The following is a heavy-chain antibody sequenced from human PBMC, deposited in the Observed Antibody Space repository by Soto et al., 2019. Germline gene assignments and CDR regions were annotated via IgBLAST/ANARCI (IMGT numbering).Heavy chain of an antibody. CDR2: VSHDGST. J-gene: IGHJ4*02. CDR3: ARERPGYYGDYQFDY. D-gene: IGHD4-17*01. Sequence: SETLSLTCSVSGGTIRTGNWWTWVRQSPGKGLEWIGEVSHDGSTNHNSSLKSRVTISIDTSKNQFSLKLNSVTAADTAVYYCARERPGYYGDYQFDYWGQGTLVTVSS. CDR1: GGTIRTGNW. V-gene: IGHV4-4*02.